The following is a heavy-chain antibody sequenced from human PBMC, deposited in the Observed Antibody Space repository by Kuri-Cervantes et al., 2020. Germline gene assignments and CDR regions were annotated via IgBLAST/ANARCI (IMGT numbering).Heavy chain of an antibody. CDR1: GGSISSSSYY. V-gene: IGHV4-39*07. Sequence: SETLSLTCTVSGGSISSSSYYWGWIRQPPGKGLEWIGSIYYSGSTNYNPSLKSRVTISVDTSKNQFSLKLSSVTAADTAVYYCARDHYDYVWGSYRQEYNWFDPWGQGTLVTVSS. CDR2: IYYSGST. J-gene: IGHJ5*02. D-gene: IGHD3-16*02. CDR3: ARDHYDYVWGSYRQEYNWFDP.